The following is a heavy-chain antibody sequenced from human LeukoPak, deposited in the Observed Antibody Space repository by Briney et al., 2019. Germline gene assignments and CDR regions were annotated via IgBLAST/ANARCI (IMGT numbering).Heavy chain of an antibody. CDR2: IYYSWSC. CDR1: GVSITSYY. V-gene: IGHV4-59*01. D-gene: IGHD3-10*01. CDR3: ARDLWFGLQYGMDV. J-gene: IGHJ6*02. Sequence: SETLSLTCTVSGVSITSYYWSWIRQPPGKGLVWIGYIYYSWSCKYNPSLKSRITISVDKAKNQLTLKLRTVTPADTGVYYCARDLWFGLQYGMDVWGQGTTVTVSS.